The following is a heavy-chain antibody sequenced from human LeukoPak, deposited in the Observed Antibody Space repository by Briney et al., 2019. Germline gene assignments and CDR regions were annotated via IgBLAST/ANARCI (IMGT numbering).Heavy chain of an antibody. CDR1: CGSISRYY. J-gene: IGHJ5*02. CDR2: IYYSGSS. Sequence: PSETLSLTCPVSCGSISRYYWSWIRQPPGKGLEWIGYIYYSGSSNYNPSLKRRGTISIDTSKNKFSLKLSSVTAADTAVYYCARDRLEWLLGLDPWGQGTLVTVSS. CDR3: ARDRLEWLLGLDP. D-gene: IGHD3-3*01. V-gene: IGHV4-59*01.